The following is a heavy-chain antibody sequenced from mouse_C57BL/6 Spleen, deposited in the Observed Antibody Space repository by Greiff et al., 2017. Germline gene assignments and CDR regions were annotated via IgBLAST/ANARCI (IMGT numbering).Heavy chain of an antibody. J-gene: IGHJ3*01. V-gene: IGHV10-3*01. CDR2: IRSKSSNYAT. CDR3: VREDDYDVWFAY. Sequence: DAGGGLVQPKGSLKLSCAASGFTFNTYAMHWVRQAPGKGLEWVARIRSKSSNYATYYADSVKDRFTISRDDSQSMLYLQMNNLKTEDTAMYYCVREDDYDVWFAYWGQGTLVTVSA. D-gene: IGHD2-4*01. CDR1: GFTFNTYA.